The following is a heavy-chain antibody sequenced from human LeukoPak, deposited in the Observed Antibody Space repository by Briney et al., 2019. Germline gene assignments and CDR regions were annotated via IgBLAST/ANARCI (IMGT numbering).Heavy chain of an antibody. V-gene: IGHV3-48*03. J-gene: IGHJ4*02. CDR1: GFTYSSYE. CDR3: ARDASYTVTNPIGFDY. Sequence: GGSLRLSCAASGFTYSSYEMNWVPQAPGKGLEGVSYISRSGSTIYYAVSVQGRLTISRDNAKNSLYLQKNSLRAEDTAVYYCARDASYTVTNPIGFDYWGQGTLVTVSS. D-gene: IGHD4-17*01. CDR2: ISRSGSTI.